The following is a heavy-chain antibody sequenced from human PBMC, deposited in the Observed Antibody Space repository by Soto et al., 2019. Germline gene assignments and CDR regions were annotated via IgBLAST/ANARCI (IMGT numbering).Heavy chain of an antibody. V-gene: IGHV5-10-1*01. J-gene: IGHJ4*02. Sequence: GESLKISCQGSGYSFAGYWITWVRQKPGKGLEWMGRIDPSDSQTYYSPSFRGHVTISVTKSITTVFLQWSSLRASDTAMYYCARQIYDSDTGPNFQYYFDSWGQGTPVPSPQ. CDR1: GYSFAGYW. CDR2: IDPSDSQT. CDR3: ARQIYDSDTGPNFQYYFDS. D-gene: IGHD3-22*01.